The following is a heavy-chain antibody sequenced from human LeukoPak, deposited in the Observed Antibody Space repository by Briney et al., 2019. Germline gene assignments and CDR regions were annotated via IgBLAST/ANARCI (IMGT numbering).Heavy chain of an antibody. D-gene: IGHD7-27*01. V-gene: IGHV3-23*01. Sequence: PGGSLRLSCGTSGFIFRTYAMTWVRQAPGKGLEWVSTITDIGDRAFYIGSVRGRFTISRDDSKNTLYLQMNSLRAEDTAVYYCTKDQDFRLGSMDHWGQGTLVTVSS. CDR2: ITDIGDRA. CDR1: GFIFRTYA. CDR3: TKDQDFRLGSMDH. J-gene: IGHJ4*02.